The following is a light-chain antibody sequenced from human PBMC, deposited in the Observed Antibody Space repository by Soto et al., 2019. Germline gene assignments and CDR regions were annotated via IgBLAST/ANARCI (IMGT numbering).Light chain of an antibody. CDR2: SAS. J-gene: IGKJ5*01. V-gene: IGKV1-27*01. CDR3: QKFNTAPLT. CDR1: QXIXXY. Sequence: DIQMTQSPSSLSASVGDRVTITCRASQXIXXYLAWYQQKPGKVPKLLIYSASTLQSGVPSRLSGSGXGXDFXLTIXSLXPVDVATYYCQKFNTAPLTFGQGTRLEI.